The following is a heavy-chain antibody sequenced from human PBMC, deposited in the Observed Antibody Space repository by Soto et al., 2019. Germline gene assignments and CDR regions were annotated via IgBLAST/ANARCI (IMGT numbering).Heavy chain of an antibody. Sequence: PSETLSLTCTVSGGSISSYYGSWIRQPPGKGLEWIGYIYYSGSTNYNPSLKSRVTISVDTSKNQFSLKLSSVTAADTAVYYCARDLEGLGHHDYWGQGTLVTVSS. V-gene: IGHV4-59*01. CDR3: ARDLEGLGHHDY. CDR1: GGSISSYY. CDR2: IYYSGST. D-gene: IGHD6-19*01. J-gene: IGHJ4*02.